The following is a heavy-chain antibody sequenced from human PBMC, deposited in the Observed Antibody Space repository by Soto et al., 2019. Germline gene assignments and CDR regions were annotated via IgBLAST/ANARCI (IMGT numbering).Heavy chain of an antibody. Sequence: ASVKVSCKASGGTFSSYAISCVRQAPGQGLEWMGGIIPTFGTAKYAQKFHGRVTITADKSTSTACMELSSLRAEDTAVYYCARVVAFDVVVVAYTPHYYGMDVWGQGTTVTVSS. CDR1: GGTFSSYA. J-gene: IGHJ6*02. CDR2: IIPTFGTA. CDR3: ARVVAFDVVVVAYTPHYYGMDV. D-gene: IGHD2-15*01. V-gene: IGHV1-69*06.